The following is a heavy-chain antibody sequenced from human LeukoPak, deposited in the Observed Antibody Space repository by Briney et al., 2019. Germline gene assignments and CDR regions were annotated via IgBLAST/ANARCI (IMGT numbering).Heavy chain of an antibody. CDR1: GFSFSSYA. CDR2: ISGSGGST. CDR3: AKDLIGMVVPAANHFDY. Sequence: PGGSLRLSCAASGFSFSSYAMSWVRQAPGKGLEWVSTISGSGGSTYYADSVKGRFTISRDNSKHTLYLQMNSLRAEDTAVYYCAKDLIGMVVPAANHFDYWGQGALVTVSS. D-gene: IGHD2-2*01. J-gene: IGHJ4*02. V-gene: IGHV3-23*01.